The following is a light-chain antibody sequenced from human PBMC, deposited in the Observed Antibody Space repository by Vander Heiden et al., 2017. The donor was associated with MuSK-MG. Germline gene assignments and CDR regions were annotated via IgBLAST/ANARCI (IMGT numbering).Light chain of an antibody. J-gene: IGKJ1*01. Sequence: DIQMTQSPSSLSASVGDRVTITCRASQNIIRYLNWYQQKSGKAPKLLVYGASRFSAAGSGTEFTLTISALRTEDYATYFCQQSYILPRTFAQGTKVEFK. CDR3: QQSYILPRT. CDR1: QNIIRY. CDR2: GA. V-gene: IGKV1-39*01.